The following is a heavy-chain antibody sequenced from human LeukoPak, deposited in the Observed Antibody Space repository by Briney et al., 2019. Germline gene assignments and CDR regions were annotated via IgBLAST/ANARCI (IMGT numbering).Heavy chain of an antibody. Sequence: PSETLSLTCAVSGYSISSGYFWSWIRQPPGKGLEWIGGIGHSGSTYYNPSLKSRITISTDTSKNRFSLKLSSVTAADTAVYYCERLNTGVLSSTTNNWFDPWGQGTLVTVSS. CDR3: ERLNTGVLSSTTNNWFDP. J-gene: IGHJ5*02. V-gene: IGHV4-38-2*01. D-gene: IGHD6-13*01. CDR1: GYSISSGYF. CDR2: IGHSGST.